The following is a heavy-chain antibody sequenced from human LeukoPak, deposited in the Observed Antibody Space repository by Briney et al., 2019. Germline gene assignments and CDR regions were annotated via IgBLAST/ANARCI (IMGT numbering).Heavy chain of an antibody. CDR2: ISWNSGSI. Sequence: QAGGSLRLSCAASGFTFDDYAMHWVRQAPGKGLEWVSGISWNSGSIGYADSVKGRFTISRDNAKNSLSLQINSLRGEDTAVYYCAKDYVWSCDYWGPGILVIVSS. V-gene: IGHV3-9*01. J-gene: IGHJ4*02. D-gene: IGHD3-3*01. CDR3: AKDYVWSCDY. CDR1: GFTFDDYA.